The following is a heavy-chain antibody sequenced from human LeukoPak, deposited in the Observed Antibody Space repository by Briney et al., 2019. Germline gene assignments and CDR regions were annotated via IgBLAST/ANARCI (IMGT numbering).Heavy chain of an antibody. J-gene: IGHJ5*02. D-gene: IGHD1-1*01. CDR2: IYYSGSN. Sequence: PSETLSLTCTVSGGSISSFNWSWIRQPPGKGLEWIGYIYYSGSNNYNTSLKRRVTISVDTSKNQFSLKLSSVTAADMAVYYCARHGTSGTNLNWFDPWGQGTLVTVSS. V-gene: IGHV4-59*01. CDR3: ARHGTSGTNLNWFDP. CDR1: GGSISSFN.